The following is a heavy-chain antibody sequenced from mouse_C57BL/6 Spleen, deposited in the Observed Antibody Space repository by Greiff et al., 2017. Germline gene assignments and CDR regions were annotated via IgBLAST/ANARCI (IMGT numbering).Heavy chain of an antibody. CDR3: ARGGGPFDY. D-gene: IGHD3-3*01. V-gene: IGHV5-4*01. CDR1: GFTFSSYA. J-gene: IGHJ2*01. CDR2: ISDGGSYT. Sequence: EVQLVESGGGLVKPGGSLKLSCAASGFTFSSYAMSWVRQTPEKRLEWVATISDGGSYTYYPDNVKGRFTISRDNAKNNLYLQMRHLKSEDTAMYYCARGGGPFDYWGQGTTLTVSS.